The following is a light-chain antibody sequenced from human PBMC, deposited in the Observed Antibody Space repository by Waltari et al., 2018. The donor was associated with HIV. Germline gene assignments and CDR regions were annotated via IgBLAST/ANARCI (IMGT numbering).Light chain of an antibody. CDR2: WAS. CDR1: QSVLYSSNNKNY. CDR3: QQYYSTPQT. J-gene: IGKJ1*01. Sequence: DIVMTQSPDSLAVSLGARATINCKSSQSVLYSSNNKNYLAWYQQKPGQPPKLLIYWASTRESGVPDRFSGSGSGTDFTLTISSLQSEDVAVYYCQQYYSTPQTFGQGTNVEIK. V-gene: IGKV4-1*01.